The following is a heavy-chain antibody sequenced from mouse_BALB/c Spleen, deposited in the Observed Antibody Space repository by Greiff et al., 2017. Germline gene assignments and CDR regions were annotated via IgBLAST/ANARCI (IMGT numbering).Heavy chain of an antibody. Sequence: EVQLQQSGPELVKPGASVKISCKASGYTFTDYNMHWVKQSPGKSLEWIGYIYPYNGGTGYNQKFKSKATLTVDNSSSAAYMELRSLSSEDSAVYYSARDLYGSFDYWGEGTTLTVSS. CDR3: ARDLYGSFDY. CDR1: GYTFTDYN. V-gene: IGHV1S29*02. J-gene: IGHJ2*01. D-gene: IGHD1-2*01. CDR2: IYPYNGGT.